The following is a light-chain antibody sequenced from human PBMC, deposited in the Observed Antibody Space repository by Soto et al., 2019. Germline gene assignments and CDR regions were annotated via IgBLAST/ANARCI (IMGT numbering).Light chain of an antibody. J-gene: IGLJ2*01. CDR3: SSDAGRVV. Sequence: QSALTQPPSASGSPGQSVTIPCTGTSSDVGGYNYVSWYQQHPGKAPKLMIYEVSKRPSGVPDRFSGSKSGNTASLTVSGLQAEDEADYYCSSDAGRVVFGGGTKLTVL. CDR1: SSDVGGYNY. V-gene: IGLV2-8*01. CDR2: EVS.